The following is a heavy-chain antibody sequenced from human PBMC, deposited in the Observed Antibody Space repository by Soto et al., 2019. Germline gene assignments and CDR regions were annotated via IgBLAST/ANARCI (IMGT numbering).Heavy chain of an antibody. CDR3: ASRYSGYDSEPFDY. CDR2: IIPILGIA. V-gene: IGHV1-69*02. CDR1: GGTFSSYT. J-gene: IGHJ4*02. Sequence: GASVKVSCKASGGTFSSYTISWVRQAPGQGLEWMGRIIPILGIANYAQKFQGRVTITADKSTSTAYMELSSLRSEDTAVYYCASRYSGYDSEPFDYWGQGTLVTVSS. D-gene: IGHD5-12*01.